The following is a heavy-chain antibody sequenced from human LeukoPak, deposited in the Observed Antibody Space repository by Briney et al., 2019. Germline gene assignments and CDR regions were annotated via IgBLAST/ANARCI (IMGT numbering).Heavy chain of an antibody. Sequence: SQTLSLTCTVSGGSISSGGYYWSWIRQHPGKGLEWIGYIYYSGSTYYNPSLKSRVAISVDTSKNQFSLKLSSVTAADTAVYYCASTSYYGSGTQMDVWGQGTTVTVSS. CDR2: IYYSGST. CDR3: ASTSYYGSGTQMDV. V-gene: IGHV4-31*03. D-gene: IGHD3-10*01. CDR1: GGSISSGGYY. J-gene: IGHJ6*02.